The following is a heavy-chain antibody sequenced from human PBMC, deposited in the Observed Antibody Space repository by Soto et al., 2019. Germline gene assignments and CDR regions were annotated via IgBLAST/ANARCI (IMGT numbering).Heavy chain of an antibody. J-gene: IGHJ4*02. CDR1: AYTFTHYG. CDR2: ISAYNGNI. Sequence: QVQLVQSGGEVKKPGASVKVYCKASAYTFTHYGIRWVRQAPGKGLEWMGWISAYNGNINYAQKFRGRVPMTTDTSTLSAYLEVRSLRSDDTAVYYCARSGSRCKLRAFDSWGQGTLVSVS. CDR3: ARSGSRCKLRAFDS. D-gene: IGHD6-13*01. V-gene: IGHV1-18*01.